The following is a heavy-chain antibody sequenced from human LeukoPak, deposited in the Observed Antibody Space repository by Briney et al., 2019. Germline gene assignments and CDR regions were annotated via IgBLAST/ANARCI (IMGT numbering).Heavy chain of an antibody. CDR2: ISSTITTI. J-gene: IGHJ4*02. CDR1: GFSLSGHY. Sequence: GGSLRLSCAASGFSLSGHYMSWIRQAPGKGLEGGSYISSTITTIYYADSVKGRFTISRDNAKNSLYLQMSSLRAEDTAVYYCARGDCSATSCYYFDYWGQGTLVTVSS. CDR3: ARGDCSATSCYYFDY. D-gene: IGHD2-2*01. V-gene: IGHV3-11*04.